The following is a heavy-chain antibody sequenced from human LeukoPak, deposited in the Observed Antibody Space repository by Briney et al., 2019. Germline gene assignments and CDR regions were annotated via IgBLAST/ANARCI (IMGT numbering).Heavy chain of an antibody. D-gene: IGHD6-13*01. CDR1: GDTFSSYY. Sequence: ASVKVSCKASGDTFSSYYMRWVRQAPGQGLEWMGWINPNSGSTNYAQKFQGRVTITRDTSISTAYMELSRLRSDDTAVYYCARAFGYGAAAGTFGYWGQGTLVTVSS. CDR2: INPNSGST. V-gene: IGHV1-2*02. J-gene: IGHJ4*02. CDR3: ARAFGYGAAAGTFGY.